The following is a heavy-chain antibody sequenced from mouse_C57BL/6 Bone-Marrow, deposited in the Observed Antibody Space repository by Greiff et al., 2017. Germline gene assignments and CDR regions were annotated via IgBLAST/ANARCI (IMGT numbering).Heavy chain of an antibody. D-gene: IGHD2-4*01. J-gene: IGHJ2*01. V-gene: IGHV14-1*01. CDR3: TGRLRYYFDY. CDR2: IDAEDGDT. CDR1: GFNFKDYY. Sequence: VQLQQSGAELVRPGASVKLSCAASGFNFKDYYMHWVQQTPEQGLEWIGRIDAEDGDTEYAPNFQGKVTMTADTSSNTAYLQLSSLTSEDTAVYYCTGRLRYYFDYWGQGTTLTVSS.